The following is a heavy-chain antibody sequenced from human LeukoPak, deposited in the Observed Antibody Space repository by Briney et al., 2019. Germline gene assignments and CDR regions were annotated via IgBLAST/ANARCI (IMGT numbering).Heavy chain of an antibody. D-gene: IGHD3-22*01. CDR1: GFTFSSYS. J-gene: IGHJ4*02. V-gene: IGHV3-48*01. Sequence: GGSLRLSCAASGFTFSSYSMNWVRQAPGKGLEWVSSISSSSSTIYYADSVKGRFTISRDNAKNSLYLQMNSLRAEDTAVYYCARGYVYDSSGYLYYWGQGTLVSVSS. CDR3: ARGYVYDSSGYLYY. CDR2: ISSSSSTI.